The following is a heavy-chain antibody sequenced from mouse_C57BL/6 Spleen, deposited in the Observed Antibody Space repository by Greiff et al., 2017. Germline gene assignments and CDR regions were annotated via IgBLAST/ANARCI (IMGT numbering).Heavy chain of an antibody. Sequence: VKLMESGAELVRPGTSVKVSCKASGYAFTNYLIEWVKQRPGQGLEWIGVINPGSGGTNYNEKFKGKATLTADKSSSTAYMQLSSLTSEDSAVYFCARGETGYYYAMDYWGQGTSVTVSS. J-gene: IGHJ4*01. CDR2: INPGSGGT. V-gene: IGHV1-54*01. CDR3: ARGETGYYYAMDY. CDR1: GYAFTNYL. D-gene: IGHD4-1*01.